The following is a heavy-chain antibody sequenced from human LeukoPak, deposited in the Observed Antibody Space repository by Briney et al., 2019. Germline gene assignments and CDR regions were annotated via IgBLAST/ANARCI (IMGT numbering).Heavy chain of an antibody. V-gene: IGHV3-30*18. Sequence: GGSLRLSCAASGFTFSSYSMNWVRQAPGKGLEWVALISYDGSNKYYADSVKGRFTISRDNSKNTLYLQMNSLRAEDTAVYYCAKDETTVTTLGYFDYWGQGTLVTVSP. CDR3: AKDETTVTTLGYFDY. CDR2: ISYDGSNK. D-gene: IGHD4-17*01. CDR1: GFTFSSYS. J-gene: IGHJ4*02.